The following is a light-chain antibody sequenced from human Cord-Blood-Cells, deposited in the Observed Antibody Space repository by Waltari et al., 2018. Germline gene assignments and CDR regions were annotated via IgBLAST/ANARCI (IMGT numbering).Light chain of an antibody. CDR2: DVT. CDR1: SSDVGGYNY. V-gene: IGLV2-11*01. Sequence: QSALTQPRSVSGSPGQSVTISCTGTSSDVGGYNYVSWYQQHPGKAPKLMIYDVTKRPSGVPDRFSGSKSGNPASLTISGLQAEDEADYYCCSYAGSYTFYVVGTGTKVTVL. J-gene: IGLJ1*01. CDR3: CSYAGSYTFYV.